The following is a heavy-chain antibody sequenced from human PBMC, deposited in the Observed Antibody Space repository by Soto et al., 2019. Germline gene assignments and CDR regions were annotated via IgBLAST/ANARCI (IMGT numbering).Heavy chain of an antibody. CDR3: ARADTTIVPLSQ. Sequence: PSETLSLTCTVSGGSISGYLWNWIRQPPGTGLEWIGYMSYTGNTNYNPSLTSRVSISVDTSKNQFSLNLNSVTAADTAVYYCARADTTIVPLSQWGQGPLVTVSS. J-gene: IGHJ4*02. CDR2: MSYTGNT. D-gene: IGHD1-1*01. CDR1: GGSISGYL. V-gene: IGHV4-59*01.